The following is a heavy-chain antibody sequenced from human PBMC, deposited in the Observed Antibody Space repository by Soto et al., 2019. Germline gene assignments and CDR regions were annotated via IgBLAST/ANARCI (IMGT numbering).Heavy chain of an antibody. D-gene: IGHD6-13*01. CDR3: ARDPIYSSSGYKGRAGKNDAFDI. Sequence: PSETLCLTCTFSVGSISIYYWSWIRQPAGKGLDSIARIYTSGSTNYSPSLKSRVTMSVDTSKNQFSLKLSSVTAAETAVYYCARDPIYSSSGYKGRAGKNDAFDIWGQGTMVTVSS. V-gene: IGHV4-4*07. CDR1: VGSISIYY. J-gene: IGHJ3*02. CDR2: IYTSGST.